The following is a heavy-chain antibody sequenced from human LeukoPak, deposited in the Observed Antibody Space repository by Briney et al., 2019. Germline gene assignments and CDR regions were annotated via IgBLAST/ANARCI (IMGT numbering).Heavy chain of an antibody. D-gene: IGHD6-6*01. CDR2: IYHSGST. CDR3: ARRRIAARPYNWFDP. J-gene: IGHJ5*02. V-gene: IGHV4-4*02. Sequence: SGTLSLTCAVSGGSISSSNWWSWVRQPPGKGLEWIGEIYHSGSTNYNPSLKSRVTISVDTSKNQFSLKLSSVTAADTAVYYCARRRIAARPYNWFDPWGQGTLVTVSS. CDR1: GGSISSSNW.